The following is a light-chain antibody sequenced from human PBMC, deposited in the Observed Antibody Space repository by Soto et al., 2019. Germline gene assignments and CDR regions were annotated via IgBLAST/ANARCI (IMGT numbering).Light chain of an antibody. V-gene: IGKV1-12*01. Sequence: DIQMTQSPSSVSASVGDRVTITCRASQGISSGLAWYQQKPGKAPKLLIYAASTLQSGVPSSFSGSGSGTDFTLTISNLQPEHFETYYCQHANSFPFTFGPGTKVDIK. CDR3: QHANSFPFT. CDR1: QGISSG. J-gene: IGKJ3*01. CDR2: AAS.